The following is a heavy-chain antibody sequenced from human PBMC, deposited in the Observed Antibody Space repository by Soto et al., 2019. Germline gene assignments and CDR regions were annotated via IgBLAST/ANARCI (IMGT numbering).Heavy chain of an antibody. CDR2: ISYDGSNK. J-gene: IGHJ4*02. CDR1: GFTFSSYA. D-gene: IGHD5-12*01. V-gene: IGHV3-30-3*01. Sequence: ESGGGVVQPGRSLRLSCAASGFTFSSYAMHWVRQAPGKGLEWVAVISYDGSNKYYADSVKGRFTISRDNSKNTLYLQMNSLRAEDTAVYYCARDGFWIVATIVSYYFDYWGQGTLVTVSS. CDR3: ARDGFWIVATIVSYYFDY.